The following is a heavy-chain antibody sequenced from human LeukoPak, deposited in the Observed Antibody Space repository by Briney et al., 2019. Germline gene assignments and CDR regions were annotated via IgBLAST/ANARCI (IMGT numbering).Heavy chain of an antibody. CDR1: GFTFSSYA. CDR2: TSGSGYNI. CDR3: AKCIQLWLGPGSETDY. D-gene: IGHD5-18*01. Sequence: PGGSLRLSCAATGFTFSSYAMNWVRQAPGKGLEWVSATSGSGYNIYYADSVKGRFTISRDNSKNTLYLQMNSLRAEDTAVYYCAKCIQLWLGPGSETDYWGQGTLVTVSS. V-gene: IGHV3-23*01. J-gene: IGHJ4*02.